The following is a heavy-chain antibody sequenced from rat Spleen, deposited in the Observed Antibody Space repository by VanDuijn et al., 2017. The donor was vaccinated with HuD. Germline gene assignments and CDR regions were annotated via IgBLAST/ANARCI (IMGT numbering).Heavy chain of an antibody. CDR1: GFTFNNFA. CDR2: ISPTGGST. V-gene: IGHV5-19*01. CDR3: ARVGTRVPRFAY. J-gene: IGHJ3*01. D-gene: IGHD1-4*01. Sequence: EVQLVESGGGLVQPGRSLKLSCSASGFTFNNFAMHWIRQAPTKGLEWVASISPTGGSTSHRDSVKGRFTISRDNAESTLYLQMDRLRSEDTATYYCARVGTRVPRFAYWGQGTLVTVSS.